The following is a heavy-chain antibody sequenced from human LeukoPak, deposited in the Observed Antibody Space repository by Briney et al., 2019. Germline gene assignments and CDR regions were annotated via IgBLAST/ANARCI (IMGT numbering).Heavy chain of an antibody. Sequence: SETLSLTCTVSGGSISSGSYYWSWIRQPAGKGLEWIGRIYTSGSTNYNPSLKSRVTISVDTSKNQFSLKLSSVTAADTAVYYCARDGIYDSSGYYFRGMDVWGQGTTVTVSS. J-gene: IGHJ6*02. CDR2: IYTSGST. CDR1: GGSISSGSYY. D-gene: IGHD3-22*01. CDR3: ARDGIYDSSGYYFRGMDV. V-gene: IGHV4-61*02.